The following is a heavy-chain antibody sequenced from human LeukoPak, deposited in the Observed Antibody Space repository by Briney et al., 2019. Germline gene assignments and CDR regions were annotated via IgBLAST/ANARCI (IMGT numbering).Heavy chain of an antibody. CDR3: ARDGRGYSGYDSFDY. Sequence: SETPSLTCTVSGGSISSYYWSWIRQPAGKGLEWIGRIYTSGSTNYNPSLKSRVTMSVDTSKNQFSLRLSSVTAADTAVYYCARDGRGYSGYDSFDYWGQGTLVTVSS. J-gene: IGHJ4*02. CDR1: GGSISSYY. D-gene: IGHD5-12*01. V-gene: IGHV4-4*07. CDR2: IYTSGST.